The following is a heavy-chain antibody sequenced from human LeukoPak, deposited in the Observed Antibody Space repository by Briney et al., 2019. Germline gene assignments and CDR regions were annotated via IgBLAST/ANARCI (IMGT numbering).Heavy chain of an antibody. J-gene: IGHJ3*02. D-gene: IGHD2-2*01. CDR1: GFTVSSHY. CDR2: LYSDGTT. CDR3: ARIGYCSSTSCYGAFDI. V-gene: IGHV3-66*01. Sequence: GGSLRLSCAASGFTVSSHYMNWVRQAPGKGLQWVSVLYSDGTTYYADSVKGRFTISRDNSKNTLYLQMNSLRAEDTAVYYCARIGYCSSTSCYGAFDIWGQGTMVTVSS.